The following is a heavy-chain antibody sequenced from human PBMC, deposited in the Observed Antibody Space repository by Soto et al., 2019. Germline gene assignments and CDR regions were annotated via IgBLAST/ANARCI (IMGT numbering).Heavy chain of an antibody. D-gene: IGHD3-10*01. V-gene: IGHV4-31*03. CDR2: IYYSGST. Sequence: QVQLQESGPGLVKPSQTLSLTCTVSGGSISSGGYYWSWIRQHPGKGLEWIGYIYYSGSTYYNPSIKSRVTIAVDTSKNHFSLKLSSVTAADTAVYYCAAGSHRYAPVDYWGQGTLVTVSS. CDR3: AAGSHRYAPVDY. CDR1: GGSISSGGYY. J-gene: IGHJ4*02.